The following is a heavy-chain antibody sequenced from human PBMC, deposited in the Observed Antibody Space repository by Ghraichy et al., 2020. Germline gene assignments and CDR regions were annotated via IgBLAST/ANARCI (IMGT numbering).Heavy chain of an antibody. CDR2: INHSGST. D-gene: IGHD4-17*01. Sequence: ESLNISCAVYGGSFSGYYWSWIRQPPGKGLEWIGEINHSGSTNYNPSLKSRVTISVDTSKNQFSLKLSSVTAADTAVYYCASYGDYSVDSLLYNWFDPWGQGTLVTVSS. V-gene: IGHV4-34*01. CDR1: GGSFSGYY. CDR3: ASYGDYSVDSLLYNWFDP. J-gene: IGHJ5*02.